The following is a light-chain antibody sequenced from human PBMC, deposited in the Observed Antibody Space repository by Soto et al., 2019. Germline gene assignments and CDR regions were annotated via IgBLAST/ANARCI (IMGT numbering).Light chain of an antibody. CDR2: GAS. V-gene: IGKV3-15*01. CDR1: QSVSSN. J-gene: IGKJ1*01. Sequence: EIVMTQSPATLSVSPGERATLSCRASQSVSSNLAWYQQKPGQAPRLLIYGASTRATGIPARFSGSGSGTEFTLTISSLQSEDFAVYYCQQYNNWPLTWTFGPGTKV. CDR3: QQYNNWPLTWT.